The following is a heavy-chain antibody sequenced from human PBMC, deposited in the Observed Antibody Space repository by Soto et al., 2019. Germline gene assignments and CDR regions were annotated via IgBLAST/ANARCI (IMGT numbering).Heavy chain of an antibody. D-gene: IGHD3-10*01. CDR3: ARDGAYDRGGTDV. Sequence: ASVKFSCKXSGYTFTGSYVHWVRQVPGQGLEWMGWINPNSGGTNYVQNCQGRVTMTRDTSINTAYMELSRLTSDDTAVYYCARDGAYDRGGTDVCGQGTTVNVSS. CDR2: INPNSGGT. CDR1: GYTFTGSY. V-gene: IGHV1-2*02. J-gene: IGHJ6*02.